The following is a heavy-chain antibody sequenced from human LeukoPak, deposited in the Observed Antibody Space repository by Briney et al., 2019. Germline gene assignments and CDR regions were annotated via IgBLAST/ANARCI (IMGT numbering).Heavy chain of an antibody. V-gene: IGHV3-33*01. CDR1: GFTFSSYV. J-gene: IGHJ4*02. D-gene: IGHD1-14*01. CDR2: IWYDGSNK. Sequence: GGSLRLSCAASGFTFSSYVMPWVRQAPGKGLEWVALIWYDGSNKYYADSVKGRFTISRDNSKNTLYLQMNSLRAEDTAVYYCARDLDSTSPGWGQGTLVTVSS. CDR3: ARDLDSTSPG.